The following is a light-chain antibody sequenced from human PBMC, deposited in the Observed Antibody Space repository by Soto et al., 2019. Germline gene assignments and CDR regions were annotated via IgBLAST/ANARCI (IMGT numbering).Light chain of an antibody. J-gene: IGKJ1*01. Sequence: DIQMTQSPSTLSASVGDRVTITCRASQNLNNWLAWFQQKPGKAPTVLIYKASGLESGVPSRFSASGSGTEFTLTISSLPPDDFSAYYCQQYNSYPWTFGQGTKVEIK. CDR3: QQYNSYPWT. CDR1: QNLNNW. V-gene: IGKV1-5*03. CDR2: KAS.